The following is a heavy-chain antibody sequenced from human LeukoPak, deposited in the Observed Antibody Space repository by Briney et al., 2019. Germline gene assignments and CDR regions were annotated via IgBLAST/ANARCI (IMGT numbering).Heavy chain of an antibody. J-gene: IGHJ4*02. V-gene: IGHV3-15*01. CDR1: GFAFSDYY. D-gene: IGHD3-22*01. CDR3: TTPRGYRFDY. Sequence: PGGSLRLSCAASGFAFSDYYMSWIRQAPGKGLEWVGRIKSKTDGGTTDYAAPVKGRFTISRDDSKNTLYLQMNSLKTEDTAVYYCTTPRGYRFDYWGQGTLVTVSS. CDR2: IKSKTDGGTT.